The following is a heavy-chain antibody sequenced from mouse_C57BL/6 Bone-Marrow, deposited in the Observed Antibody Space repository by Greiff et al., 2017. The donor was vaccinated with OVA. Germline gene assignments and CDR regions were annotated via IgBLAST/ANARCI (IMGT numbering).Heavy chain of an antibody. Sequence: EVHLVESGAELVRPGSSVKMSCKTSGYTFTSYGINWVKQRPGQGLEWIGYIYIGNGYTEYNEKFKGKATLTSDTSSSTAYMQLSSLTSEDSAFYFCGRGQYYGSSFWFAYWGQGTLVTVSA. D-gene: IGHD1-1*01. CDR3: GRGQYYGSSFWFAY. J-gene: IGHJ3*01. CDR1: GYTFTSYG. CDR2: IYIGNGYT. V-gene: IGHV1-58*01.